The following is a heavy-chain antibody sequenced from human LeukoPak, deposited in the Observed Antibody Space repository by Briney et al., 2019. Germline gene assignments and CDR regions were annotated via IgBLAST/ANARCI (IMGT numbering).Heavy chain of an antibody. CDR2: VSYTRVDT. J-gene: IGHJ3*02. Sequence: VGALGLSCAASGVTFISFALSCVREAPGEGLEWVSGVSYTRVDTYYEDYVKGRFPISRADSQNLLYLQMNGLRAEDTAVYFCEKAFREFGSSSSYSSFDTWGQGTMVTVSS. D-gene: IGHD5-18*01. V-gene: IGHV3-23*01. CDR3: EKAFREFGSSSSYSSFDT. CDR1: GVTFISFA.